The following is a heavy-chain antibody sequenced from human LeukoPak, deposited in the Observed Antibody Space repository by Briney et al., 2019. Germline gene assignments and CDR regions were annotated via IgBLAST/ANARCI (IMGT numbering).Heavy chain of an antibody. CDR1: GGSISSHY. CDR3: ASLYSGYIDY. D-gene: IGHD1-26*01. CDR2: IYYSGST. Sequence: PSETQSLTCTVSGGSISSHYWSWIRQPPGKGLEWIGYIYYSGSTNYNPSLKSRVTISVDTSKNQFSLKLSSVTAADTAVYYCASLYSGYIDYWGQGTLVTVSS. V-gene: IGHV4-59*11. J-gene: IGHJ4*02.